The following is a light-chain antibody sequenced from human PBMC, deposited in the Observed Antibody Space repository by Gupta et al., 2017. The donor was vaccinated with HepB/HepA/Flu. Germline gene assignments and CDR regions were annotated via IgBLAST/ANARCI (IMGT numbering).Light chain of an antibody. V-gene: IGKV1-9*01. J-gene: IGKJ2*01. CDR3: QQLNSYPYT. CDR2: AAS. Sequence: DIQLTQSPSFLSTSVRDRVTITCQASQGISSYLAWYQQRPGKPKLLIYAASTLQSGVPSRFSGSGSGTEFTLTISSLQPEDFATYYCQQLNSYPYTFGQGTKLEIK. CDR1: QGISSY.